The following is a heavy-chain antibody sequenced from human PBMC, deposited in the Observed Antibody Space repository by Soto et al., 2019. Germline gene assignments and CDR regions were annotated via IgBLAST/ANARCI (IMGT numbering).Heavy chain of an antibody. D-gene: IGHD2-2*01. CDR3: ARKNGPPYAYGVDI. CDR2: ISAYNGNT. Sequence: VKVSCKASGYTFTSYGISWVRQAPGQGLEWMGWISAYNGNTNYAQKLQGRVTMTTDTSTSTAYMELRSLRSDDTAVYYCARKNGPPYAYGVDIWGQGRMVTVSS. CDR1: GYTFTSYG. J-gene: IGHJ3*02. V-gene: IGHV1-18*01.